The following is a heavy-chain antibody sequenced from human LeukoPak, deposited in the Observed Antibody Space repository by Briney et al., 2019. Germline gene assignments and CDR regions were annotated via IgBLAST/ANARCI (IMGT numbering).Heavy chain of an antibody. Sequence: VKLFCHATGGAVGSYGISWVRQAPGQGLEWMGGIIPIFGTANYARKFQGRVTITTDESTSTAYMELSSLRSEDTAVYYCASAVPAAPPVYWGQGTLVTVSS. J-gene: IGHJ4*02. V-gene: IGHV1-69*13. CDR2: IIPIFGTA. CDR3: ASAVPAAPPVY. D-gene: IGHD2-2*01. CDR1: GGAVGSYG.